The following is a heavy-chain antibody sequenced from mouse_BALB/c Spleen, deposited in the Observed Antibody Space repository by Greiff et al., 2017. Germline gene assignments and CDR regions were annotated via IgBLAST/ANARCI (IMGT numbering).Heavy chain of an antibody. J-gene: IGHJ4*01. D-gene: IGHD1-1*01. V-gene: IGHV3-6*02. CDR2: ISYDGSN. Sequence: VQLQQSGPGLVKPSQSLSLTCSVTGYSITSGYYWNWIRQFPGNKLEWMGYISYDGSNNYNPSLKNRISITRDTSKNQFFLKLNSVTTEDTATYYCAREGSYYGSSYGDYAMDYWGQGTSVTVSS. CDR3: AREGSYYGSSYGDYAMDY. CDR1: GYSITSGYY.